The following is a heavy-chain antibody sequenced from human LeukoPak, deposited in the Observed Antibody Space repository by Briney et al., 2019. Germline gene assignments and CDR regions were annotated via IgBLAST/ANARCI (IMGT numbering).Heavy chain of an antibody. V-gene: IGHV4-34*01. CDR3: ARVVPAAQPFDP. Sequence: KPSETLSLTCAVYGGSFSGYYWSWIRQPPGKGLEWIGEINHSGSTNYNPSLKSRVTISVDTSKNQFSLKLSSVTAADTAVYYCARVVPAAQPFDPWGQGTLVTVSS. CDR1: GGSFSGYY. CDR2: INHSGST. J-gene: IGHJ5*02. D-gene: IGHD2-2*01.